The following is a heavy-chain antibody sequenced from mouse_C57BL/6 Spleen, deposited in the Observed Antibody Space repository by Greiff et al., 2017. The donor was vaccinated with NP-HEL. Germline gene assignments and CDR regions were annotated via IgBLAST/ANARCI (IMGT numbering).Heavy chain of an antibody. J-gene: IGHJ3*01. V-gene: IGHV1-82*01. CDR1: GYAFSSSW. CDR2: IYPGDGDT. D-gene: IGHD2-2*01. Sequence: VKLMESGPELVKPGASVKISCKASGYAFSSSWMNWVKQRPGKGLEWIGRIYPGDGDTNYNGKFKGKATLTADKSSSTAYMQLSSLTSEDSAVYFCATGYGYDGFAYWGQGTLVTVSA. CDR3: ATGYGYDGFAY.